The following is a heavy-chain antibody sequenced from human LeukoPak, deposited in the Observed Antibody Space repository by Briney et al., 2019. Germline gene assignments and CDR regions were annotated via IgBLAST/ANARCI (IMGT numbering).Heavy chain of an antibody. Sequence: GGSLRLSCAASGFTFSTYAMTWVRRAPGKGLEWVSGISGSGGDTYYADSEKGRFTISRDNSKNTLYLQMNSLRVEDTAVYYCATEKKGAYSSSAGGPFDVWGQGTMVTVSS. D-gene: IGHD2-2*01. J-gene: IGHJ3*01. CDR1: GFTFSTYA. CDR2: ISGSGGDT. V-gene: IGHV3-23*01. CDR3: ATEKKGAYSSSAGGPFDV.